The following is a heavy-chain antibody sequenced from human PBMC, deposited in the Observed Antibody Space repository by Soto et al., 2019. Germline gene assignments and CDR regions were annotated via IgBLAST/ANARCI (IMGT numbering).Heavy chain of an antibody. V-gene: IGHV1-69*01. CDR1: GGIFSNFA. CDR2: IIPTLGTP. J-gene: IGHJ4*02. CDR3: ARVGLGAYDY. D-gene: IGHD6-19*01. Sequence: QVQLVQSGAEVKKPGSSVKVSCQASGGIFSNFAFNWMRQAPGQGLEWMGGIIPTLGTPHYAPKFLGRVTITADESTRTVYMEMSSLTVEDTAVYYCARVGLGAYDYWGQGTLVIVSS.